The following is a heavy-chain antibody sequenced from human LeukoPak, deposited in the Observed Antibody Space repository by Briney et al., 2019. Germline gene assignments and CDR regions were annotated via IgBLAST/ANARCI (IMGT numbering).Heavy chain of an antibody. Sequence: ASVKVSCKASGYTLTSYDINWVRQATGQGLEWMGWMNPNSGNTGYAQKFQGRVTMTRDITASTAYMELSSLRFDDMAVYYCARVPGSGWYFFDPWGQGTLVTVSS. CDR1: GYTLTSYD. CDR2: MNPNSGNT. J-gene: IGHJ5*02. CDR3: ARVPGSGWYFFDP. V-gene: IGHV1-8*02. D-gene: IGHD6-19*01.